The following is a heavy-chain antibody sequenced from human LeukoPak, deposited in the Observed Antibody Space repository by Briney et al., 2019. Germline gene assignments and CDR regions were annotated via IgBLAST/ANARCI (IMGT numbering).Heavy chain of an antibody. D-gene: IGHD3-3*01. Sequence: PGGSLRLSCAASGFTFSSYSMNWVRQAPGKGLEWASSISGSSLYIYYADSVKGRFTISRDNSKNTLYLQMNSLRAEDTAVYYCAKEIDFWSGYYQPPDYWGQGTLVTVSS. V-gene: IGHV3-21*04. CDR1: GFTFSSYS. J-gene: IGHJ4*02. CDR3: AKEIDFWSGYYQPPDY. CDR2: ISGSSLYI.